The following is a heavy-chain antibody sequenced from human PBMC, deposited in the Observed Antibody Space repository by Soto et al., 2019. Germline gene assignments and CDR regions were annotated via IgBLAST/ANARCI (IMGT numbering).Heavy chain of an antibody. V-gene: IGHV5-51*01. D-gene: IGHD5-18*01. CDR2: IYASDSDT. J-gene: IGHJ4*02. Sequence: GESLKISCKGSGYTFISYSIAWVRQMPGKGLEWMGIIYASDSDTRYSPSFQGQVTISVDKSISTAYLQWSSLKASDTAIYYCASAMKYSYGYLWGQGTLVTVSS. CDR1: GYTFISYS. CDR3: ASAMKYSYGYL.